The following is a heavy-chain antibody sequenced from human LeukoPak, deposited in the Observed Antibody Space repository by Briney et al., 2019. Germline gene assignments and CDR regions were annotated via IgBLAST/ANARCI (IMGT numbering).Heavy chain of an antibody. D-gene: IGHD4-17*01. CDR3: ARVDGDYDILYYYYYYMDV. CDR2: IYTSGST. J-gene: IGHJ6*03. Sequence: PSETLSLTCTVSGDSISSGDYYWSWIRQPAGKGLEWIGRIYTSGSTNYNPSLKSRVTISVDTSKNQFSLKLSSVTAADTAVYYCARVDGDYDILYYYYYYMDVWGKGTTVTVSS. CDR1: GDSISSGDYY. V-gene: IGHV4-61*02.